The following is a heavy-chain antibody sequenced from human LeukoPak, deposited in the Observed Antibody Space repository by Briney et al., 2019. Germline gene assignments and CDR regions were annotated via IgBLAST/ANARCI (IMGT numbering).Heavy chain of an antibody. V-gene: IGHV1-2*06. Sequence: GASVKVSCKASGYTFTCYYMHWVRQAPGQGLEWMGRINPNSGGTNYAQKFQGRVTMTRDTSISTAYMELSRLRSDDTAVYYCARDRYYGSGSWVNDAFDIWGQGTMVTVSS. CDR1: GYTFTCYY. D-gene: IGHD3-10*01. J-gene: IGHJ3*02. CDR2: INPNSGGT. CDR3: ARDRYYGSGSWVNDAFDI.